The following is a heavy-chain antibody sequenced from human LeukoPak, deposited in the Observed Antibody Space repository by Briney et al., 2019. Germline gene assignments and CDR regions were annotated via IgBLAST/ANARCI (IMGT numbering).Heavy chain of an antibody. CDR3: ARGGPYYDFWSGYYTLGGYYYYYYMDV. CDR1: GYTFTSYD. V-gene: IGHV1-8*01. J-gene: IGHJ6*03. CDR2: MNPNSGNT. Sequence: ASVKVSCKASGYTFTSYDINWVRQATGQGLEWMGWMNPNSGNTGYAQKFRGRVTMTRNTSISTAYMELSSLRSEDTAVYYCARGGPYYDFWSGYYTLGGYYYYYYMDVWGKGTTVTVSS. D-gene: IGHD3-3*01.